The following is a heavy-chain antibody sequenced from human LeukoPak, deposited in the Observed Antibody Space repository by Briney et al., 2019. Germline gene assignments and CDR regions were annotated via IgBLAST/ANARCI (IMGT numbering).Heavy chain of an antibody. D-gene: IGHD6-6*01. J-gene: IGHJ4*02. V-gene: IGHV4-39*07. Sequence: SETLSLTCTVSGGSISSSNNYWGWIRQPPGRGLGWIGSISYGGRTYYNPSLKSRVTISVDTSKNQFSLKLSSVTAADTAVYYCARGRIAARPVLDYWGQGTLVTVSS. CDR2: ISYGGRT. CDR1: GGSISSSNNY. CDR3: ARGRIAARPVLDY.